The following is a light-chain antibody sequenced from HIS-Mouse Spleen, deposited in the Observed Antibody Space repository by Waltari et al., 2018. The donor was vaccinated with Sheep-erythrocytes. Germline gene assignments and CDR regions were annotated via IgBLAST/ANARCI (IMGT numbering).Light chain of an antibody. CDR1: SSDVGGYNY. J-gene: IGLJ1*01. Sequence: QSALTQPRSVSGSPGQSVTISCTGTSSDVGGYNYVPWYQQHPGKAPKLMIYDVSKRPSGVPDRFSGSKSGNTASLTISGLQAEDEADYYCCSYAGSYNHVFATGTKVTVL. CDR3: CSYAGSYNHV. V-gene: IGLV2-11*01. CDR2: DVS.